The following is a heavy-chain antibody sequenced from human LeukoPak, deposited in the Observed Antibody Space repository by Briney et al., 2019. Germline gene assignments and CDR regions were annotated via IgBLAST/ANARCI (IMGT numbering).Heavy chain of an antibody. CDR1: GGSFSGNY. CDR3: ARYGGNDGYWFFNL. CDR2: IHHSGST. Sequence: SETLSLTCAVNGGSFSGNYWTWVRQPPGKGLEWIGEIHHSGSTNYNPSLKSRVTMSLDTSKNQFSLRLNSVTAADTAVYYCARYGGNDGYWFFNLWGSGTLVTVSS. D-gene: IGHD4-23*01. V-gene: IGHV4-34*01. J-gene: IGHJ2*01.